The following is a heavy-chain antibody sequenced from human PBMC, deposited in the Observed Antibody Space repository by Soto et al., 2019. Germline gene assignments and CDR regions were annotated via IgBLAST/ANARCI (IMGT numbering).Heavy chain of an antibody. Sequence: SLRLSCAASGFTFSSYAMGWVRQGPGKGLEWVAVVSIGGSTHYADSVRGRFTISRDNSKNTLSLQMNSLTAEDTAVYFCAKRRGAGGHFDYWGQGALVTVSS. D-gene: IGHD2-15*01. J-gene: IGHJ4*02. V-gene: IGHV3-23*01. CDR2: VSIGGST. CDR1: GFTFSSYA. CDR3: AKRRGAGGHFDY.